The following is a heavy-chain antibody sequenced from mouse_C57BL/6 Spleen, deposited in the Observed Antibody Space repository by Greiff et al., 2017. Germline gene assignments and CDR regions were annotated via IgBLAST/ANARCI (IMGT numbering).Heavy chain of an antibody. CDR1: GYTFPSYW. CDR3: AMTKFITTVGASFDY. J-gene: IGHJ2*01. Sequence: QVQLQQPGAELVKPGASVKLSCKASGYTFPSYWMQGGKKRPGQGLGWIGEIEPSASYTNSNQKFKGNATLTVDTSSSAAYMQLSSLTSDDSAVYYCAMTKFITTVGASFDYWGQGTTLTVSS. D-gene: IGHD1-1*01. CDR2: IEPSASYT. V-gene: IGHV1-50*01.